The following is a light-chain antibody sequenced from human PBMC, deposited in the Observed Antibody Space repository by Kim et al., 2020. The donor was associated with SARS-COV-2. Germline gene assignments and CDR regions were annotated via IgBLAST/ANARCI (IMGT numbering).Light chain of an antibody. CDR2: GTS. CDR1: QAVDTAS. V-gene: IGKV3-20*01. J-gene: IGKJ2*01. CDR3: QQCGSSAVYT. Sequence: PGERATVSCRASQAVDTASVAWYQQRPGQAPRLLIYGTSSRATGIPDRFSGSGSGADFTLRINRLEPEDFAVDYCQQCGSSAVYTFGPGTKVDIK.